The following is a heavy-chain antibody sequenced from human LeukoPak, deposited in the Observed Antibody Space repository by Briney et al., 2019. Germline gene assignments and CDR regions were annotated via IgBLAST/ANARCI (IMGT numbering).Heavy chain of an antibody. CDR3: ARRESDYYGSGRVDY. V-gene: IGHV4-38-2*01. J-gene: IGHJ4*02. D-gene: IGHD3-10*01. CDR1: GYSISSGYY. CDR2: IYHSGST. Sequence: PSATRSLTCAVSGYSISSGYYWGWIRQPPGKGLEWIGSIYHSGSTYYNPSLKSRVTISVDTSKNQFSLKLSSVTAADTAVYYCARRESDYYGSGRVDYWGQGTLVTVSS.